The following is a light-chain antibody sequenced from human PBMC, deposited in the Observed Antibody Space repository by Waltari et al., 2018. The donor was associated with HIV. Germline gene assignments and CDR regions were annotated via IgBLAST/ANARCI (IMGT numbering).Light chain of an antibody. CDR3: QQYNTSSPLT. J-gene: IGKJ1*01. CDR2: RAS. Sequence: DIQMTQSPSTLPACVGDRITITCRASQSIATWLAWYQQKPGKAPKLLIYRASSLETGVPSRCSGSGSGTEFTLTISSLQPEDFATYYCQQYNTSSPLTFGQGTKVDI. V-gene: IGKV1-5*03. CDR1: QSIATW.